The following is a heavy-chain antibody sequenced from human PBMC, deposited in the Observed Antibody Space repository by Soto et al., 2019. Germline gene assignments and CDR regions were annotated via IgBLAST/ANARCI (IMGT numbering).Heavy chain of an antibody. CDR2: ISYHGSTE. V-gene: IGHV3-30-3*01. CDR1: GFSFSIYA. J-gene: IGHJ3*02. D-gene: IGHD5-18*01. CDR3: ARGYSYGPNWESDALDI. Sequence: QVQLVESGGGVVQPGRSLRLSCAASGFSFSIYAMHWVRQAPGKGLEWVAVISYHGSTEYYGDSVKGRITISRDNSKNTLYLQMYSLRPEDTAIYYCARGYSYGPNWESDALDIWGQGAMVTVSS.